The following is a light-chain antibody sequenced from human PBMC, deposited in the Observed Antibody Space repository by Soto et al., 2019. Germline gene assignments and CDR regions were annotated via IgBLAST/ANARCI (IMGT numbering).Light chain of an antibody. CDR3: QQRSTWPPFT. V-gene: IGKV3-11*01. CDR2: DAF. CDR1: QSVSTY. J-gene: IGKJ3*01. Sequence: EIVLTQSPATLSLSPGERATLSCRASQSVSTYLAWYQQKPGQAPRLLIYDAFNRATGVPARFRGSGSGTDFTLTISSLEPEDFAVYYCQQRSTWPPFTFGPGTKVDIK.